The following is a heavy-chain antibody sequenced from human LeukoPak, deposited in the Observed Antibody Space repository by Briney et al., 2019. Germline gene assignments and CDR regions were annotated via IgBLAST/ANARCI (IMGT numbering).Heavy chain of an antibody. CDR2: INHDGSST. Sequence: GGSLRLSCATSGFTFTTFWMHWVRQAPGKGLVWVSRINHDGSSTNYADSVKGRFTISRDNAKNSLYLQMNSLRAEDTALYYCARDMTMITFGGATYHDYWGQGTLVTVSS. V-gene: IGHV3-74*01. CDR1: GFTFTTFW. D-gene: IGHD3-16*01. CDR3: ARDMTMITFGGATYHDY. J-gene: IGHJ4*02.